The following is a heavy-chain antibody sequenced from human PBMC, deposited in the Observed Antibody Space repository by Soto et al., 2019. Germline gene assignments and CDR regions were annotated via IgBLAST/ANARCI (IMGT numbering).Heavy chain of an antibody. CDR3: ARDWSDYYYDSSGYYDY. V-gene: IGHV3-7*01. CDR2: IKQDGSEK. CDR1: GFTFSSYW. D-gene: IGHD3-22*01. Sequence: GESLKISCAASGFTFSSYWMSWVRQAPGKGLEWVANIKQDGSEKYYVDSVKGRFTISRDNAKNSLYLQMNSLRAEDTAVYYCARDWSDYYYDSSGYYDYWGQGTLVTVSS. J-gene: IGHJ4*02.